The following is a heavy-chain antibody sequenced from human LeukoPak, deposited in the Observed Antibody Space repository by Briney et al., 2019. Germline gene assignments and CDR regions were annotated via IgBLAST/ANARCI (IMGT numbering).Heavy chain of an antibody. CDR1: GFTFSSYW. CDR2: IKPDGSEI. CDR3: ATSRFYLES. J-gene: IGHJ4*02. V-gene: IGHV3-7*01. Sequence: GGSLRLSCAASGFTFSSYWMSWVRQAPERGLEWVAKIKPDGSEIYHVDSVQGRFTISRDNAKNSLYLQMNSLRAEDTAVYYCATSRFYLESWGQGTLVTVSS.